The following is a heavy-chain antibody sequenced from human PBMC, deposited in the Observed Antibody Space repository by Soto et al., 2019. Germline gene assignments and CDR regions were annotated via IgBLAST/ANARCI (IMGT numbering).Heavy chain of an antibody. J-gene: IGHJ4*01. V-gene: IGHV3-53*01. D-gene: IGHD3-22*01. Sequence: LRLSCAASGFTVSSKYMTWVRQAPGKGPEWVSIIHSGGSTYYADSVKGRFTISRDNSKNTLYLQMNSLRAEDTAVYYCAKGYDSTGYYYGPFDYWGHGTLVTVS. CDR1: GFTVSSKY. CDR3: AKGYDSTGYYYGPFDY. CDR2: IHSGGST.